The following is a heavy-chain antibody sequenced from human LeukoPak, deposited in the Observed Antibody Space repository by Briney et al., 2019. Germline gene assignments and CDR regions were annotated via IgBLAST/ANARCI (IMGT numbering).Heavy chain of an antibody. CDR2: ISGSGGST. CDR3: AKDRTGTTRMMSGGAFDI. D-gene: IGHD1-1*01. CDR1: GFTFSSYA. Sequence: PGGSLRLSCAASGFTFSSYAMSWVRQAPGKGLEWVSAISGSGGSTYYVDSVKGRFTISRDNSKNTLFLQMNSLRAEDTAVYYCAKDRTGTTRMMSGGAFDIWGQGTTVTVSS. V-gene: IGHV3-23*01. J-gene: IGHJ3*02.